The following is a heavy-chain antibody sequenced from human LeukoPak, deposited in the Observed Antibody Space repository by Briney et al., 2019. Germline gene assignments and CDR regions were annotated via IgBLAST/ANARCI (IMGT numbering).Heavy chain of an antibody. D-gene: IGHD5-12*01. V-gene: IGHV3-48*01. J-gene: IGHJ3*02. CDR3: AREAPSVDIVATISGDAFDI. CDR2: ISSSGSTI. CDR1: EFSVGSNY. Sequence: GGSLRLSCAASEFSVGSNYMTWVRQAPGKGLEWVSYISSSGSTIYYADSVKGRFTISRDNAKNSLYLQMDSLRAEDTAVYYCAREAPSVDIVATISGDAFDIWGQGTMVTVSS.